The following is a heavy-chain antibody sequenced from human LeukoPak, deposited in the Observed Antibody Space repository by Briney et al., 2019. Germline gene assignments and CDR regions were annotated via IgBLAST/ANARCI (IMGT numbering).Heavy chain of an antibody. D-gene: IGHD3-16*01. CDR1: AGSISNYY. J-gene: IGHJ5*02. CDR2: ISSRGST. Sequence: SETLSLTCTVSAGSISNYYWSWIRQPAGKGLEWIGRISSRGSTNYNPSLKSRVTMSIDTSKNQFSLKLSSVTAADTAVYYCAKDDNYIRFLSWGQGTLVTVSS. CDR3: AKDDNYIRFLS. V-gene: IGHV4-4*07.